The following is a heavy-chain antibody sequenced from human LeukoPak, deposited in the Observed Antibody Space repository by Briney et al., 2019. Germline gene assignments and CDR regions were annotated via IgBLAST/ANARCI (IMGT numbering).Heavy chain of an antibody. J-gene: IGHJ4*02. CDR1: GFTFRSYG. CDR2: ISYDGSNK. V-gene: IGHV3-30*18. D-gene: IGHD6-19*01. CDR3: AKGQWLVLFPDY. Sequence: GGSLRLSCAASGFTFRSYGMHWVRQAPGKGLEWVAVISYDGSNKYYADSVKGRFTISRDNSKNTLYLQMNSLRAEDTAVYYCAKGQWLVLFPDYWGQGTLVTVSS.